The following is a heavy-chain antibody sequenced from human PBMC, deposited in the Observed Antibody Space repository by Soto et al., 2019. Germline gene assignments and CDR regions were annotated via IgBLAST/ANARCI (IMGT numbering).Heavy chain of an antibody. J-gene: IGHJ6*02. CDR3: ARRNTPGYSYGYYYYYGMDV. CDR2: ISSSSSYI. CDR1: GFTFSSYS. D-gene: IGHD5-18*01. Sequence: EVQLVESGGGLVKPGGSLRLSCAASGFTFSSYSMNWVRQAPGKGLEWVSSISSSSSYIYYADSVKGRFTISRDNAKNSLYLQMNSLRAEDTAVYYCARRNTPGYSYGYYYYYGMDVWGQGTTVTVSS. V-gene: IGHV3-21*01.